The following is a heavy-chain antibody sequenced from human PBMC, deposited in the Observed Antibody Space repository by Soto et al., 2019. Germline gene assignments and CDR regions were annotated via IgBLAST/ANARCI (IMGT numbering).Heavy chain of an antibody. J-gene: IGHJ4*02. CDR2: INYSGST. CDR1: GGSISSYY. Sequence: ASETLSLTCTVSGGSISSYYWSWIRQPPGKGLEWIGYINYSGSTNYNPSLKSRVTISVDTSKNQFSLKLSSVTAADTAVYYCARAGYCSKTSCTVRGYFDYWGQGILVTVSS. CDR3: ARAGYCSKTSCTVRGYFDY. D-gene: IGHD2-2*01. V-gene: IGHV4-59*01.